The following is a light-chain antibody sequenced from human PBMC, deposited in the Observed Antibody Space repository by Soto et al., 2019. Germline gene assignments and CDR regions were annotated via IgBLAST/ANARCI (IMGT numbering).Light chain of an antibody. J-gene: IGLJ1*01. Sequence: QSVLTQPASVSGSPGQSITISCTGTSSGVGSYNLVSWYQQHPGKAPKLMIYEGSKRPSGVSNRFSGSKSGNTASLTISGLQAEDEADYYCCSYAGSSTFLYVFGTGTKVTVL. CDR2: EGS. CDR1: SSGVGSYNL. CDR3: CSYAGSSTFLYV. V-gene: IGLV2-23*03.